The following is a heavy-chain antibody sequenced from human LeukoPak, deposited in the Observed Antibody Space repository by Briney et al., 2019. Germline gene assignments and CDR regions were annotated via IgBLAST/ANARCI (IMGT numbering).Heavy chain of an antibody. CDR1: GFTFSSYA. CDR2: ISTDGSTT. D-gene: IGHD2-21*01. J-gene: IGHJ3*02. CDR3: AREFRLWKTFDM. Sequence: GGSLRLSCAASGFTFSSYAMSWVRQAPGKGLVWVSHISTDGSTTTYADSVKGRFTISRDNAKNTLYLQMNSLRAEDTAVYYCAREFRLWKTFDMWGQGTMVTVSS. V-gene: IGHV3-74*01.